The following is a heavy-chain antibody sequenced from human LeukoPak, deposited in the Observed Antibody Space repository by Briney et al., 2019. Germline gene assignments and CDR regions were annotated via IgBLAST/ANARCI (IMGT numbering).Heavy chain of an antibody. CDR3: ARDPRNVGLAP. CDR1: GFSLSGYW. D-gene: IGHD2-15*01. V-gene: IGHV3-74*01. CDR2: NNGDGSTT. J-gene: IGHJ5*02. Sequence: GGSLRLSCVASGFSLSGYWMYWVRQAPGKGLMYVSRNNGDGSTTNYADVVKGRLTMSRDNVKNTLYLQMNSLRVEDTAVYYCARDPRNVGLAPWGQGTLITVSS.